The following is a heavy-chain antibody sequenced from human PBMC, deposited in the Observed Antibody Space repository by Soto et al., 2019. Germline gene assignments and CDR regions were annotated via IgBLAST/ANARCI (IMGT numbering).Heavy chain of an antibody. J-gene: IGHJ6*02. D-gene: IGHD3-3*01. Sequence: SETLSLTCTVSGGYVNSGSYYWSWIRQPPGKGLEWIGYISYSGSTNFNSSLKSRVTISIDTSKSKNQFSLELSSVTAADTAVYYCARDGTHYDFWSGGVWLGMDVWGQGTTVTVS. CDR2: ISYSGST. CDR3: ARDGTHYDFWSGGVWLGMDV. CDR1: GGYVNSGSYY. V-gene: IGHV4-61*01.